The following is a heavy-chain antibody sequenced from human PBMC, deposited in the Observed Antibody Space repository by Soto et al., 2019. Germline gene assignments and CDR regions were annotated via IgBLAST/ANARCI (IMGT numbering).Heavy chain of an antibody. CDR3: VHTYADHAGYYFDF. J-gene: IGHJ4*02. CDR2: VYWDDDK. CDR1: GFSLIDSGVA. V-gene: IGHV2-5*02. Sequence: QITLKESGPTLVKPTQTLTLTCSTSGFSLIDSGVAVGWIRQPPGKALDWLALVYWDDDKRYSPSLRTRLTITRDTSKNQVLLTMTNIEPVDTATDYCVHTYADHAGYYFDFWGQGTLVTVSS.